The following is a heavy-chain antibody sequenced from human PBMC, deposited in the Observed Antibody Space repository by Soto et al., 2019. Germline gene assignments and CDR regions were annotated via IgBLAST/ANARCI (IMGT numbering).Heavy chain of an antibody. V-gene: IGHV3-23*01. Sequence: GGSLRLSCAASGFTFGSYAMSWVRQAPGKGLEWVSAISGTGGSTYYADSVKGRFTIARDNSKNTLSLQMNSLRAEDTAVYYCAKGRYGSGSYYNDPFDYWGQGTLVTVSS. CDR3: AKGRYGSGSYYNDPFDY. CDR1: GFTFGSYA. J-gene: IGHJ4*02. CDR2: ISGTGGST. D-gene: IGHD3-10*01.